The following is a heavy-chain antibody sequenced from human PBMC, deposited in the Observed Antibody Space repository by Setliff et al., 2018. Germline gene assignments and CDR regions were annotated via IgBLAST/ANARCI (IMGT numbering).Heavy chain of an antibody. J-gene: IGHJ2*01. CDR2: IYYSGST. CDR1: GASISSDGYY. V-gene: IGHV4-31*03. D-gene: IGHD6-19*01. Sequence: SETLSLTCSVSGASISSDGYYWSWVRQYPGKGLEWIGYIYYSGSTYYNPSLKSRVTISLDTSENQFSLELSSVTAADTPVYDSARSRTIAVKGGVFAVWGRGTLVTVSS. CDR3: ARSRTIAVKGGVFAV.